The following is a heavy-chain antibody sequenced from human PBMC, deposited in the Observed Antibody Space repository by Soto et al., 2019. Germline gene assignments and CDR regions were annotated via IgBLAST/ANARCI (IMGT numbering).Heavy chain of an antibody. V-gene: IGHV3-23*01. J-gene: IGHJ6*02. Sequence: GGSLRLSCAASGFTFSTYAMNWVRQAPGKGLEWVSTISGSGAVTYYRDSVKGRFAISRDNSKNTLFLQMNSLRVEDTAVYYCAKSSRQLNHEDPYYYYCALDVWGQGTLVTV. CDR1: GFTFSTYA. CDR2: ISGSGAVT. D-gene: IGHD4-4*01. CDR3: AKSSRQLNHEDPYYYYCALDV.